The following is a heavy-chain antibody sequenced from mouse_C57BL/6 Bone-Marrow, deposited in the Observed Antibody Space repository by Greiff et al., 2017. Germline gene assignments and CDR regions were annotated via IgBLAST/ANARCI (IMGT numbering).Heavy chain of an antibody. J-gene: IGHJ2*01. V-gene: IGHV14-4*01. D-gene: IGHD2-12*01. CDR2: IDPENGDT. Sequence: EVQLQQSGAELVRPGASVKLSCTASGFNIKDDYMHWVKQRPEQGLEWIGWIDPENGDTEYASKFQGKATITADTSSNTAYLQLSSLTSEDTAVYDCTTLLYSSFDYWGQGTTLTVSS. CDR3: TTLLYSSFDY. CDR1: GFNIKDDY.